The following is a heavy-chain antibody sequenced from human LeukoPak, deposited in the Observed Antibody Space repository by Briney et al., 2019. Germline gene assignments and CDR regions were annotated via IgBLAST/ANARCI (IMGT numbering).Heavy chain of an antibody. J-gene: IGHJ4*02. CDR3: ARGPSSFDY. Sequence: PSETLSLTCTVSGGSISGYYWSWIRQPPGKGLEWIGYIYYSGSTNYNPSLKSRVTISVDTSKNQFSLKLNSVTAADTAVYYCARGPSSFDYWGQGTLVTVSS. CDR2: IYYSGST. D-gene: IGHD6-6*01. CDR1: GGSISGYY. V-gene: IGHV4-59*01.